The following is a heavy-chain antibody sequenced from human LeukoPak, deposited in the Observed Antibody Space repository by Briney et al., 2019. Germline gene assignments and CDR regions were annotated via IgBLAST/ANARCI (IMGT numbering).Heavy chain of an antibody. V-gene: IGHV3-23*01. CDR1: GFTFNTYA. J-gene: IGHJ4*02. CDR2: ISGSGDTT. Sequence: PGGSLRLSCAASGFTFNTYAMSWVRQAPEKGLKWVSVISGSGDTTYYTDSVKGRFTISRDNSKNTLYLQVNSLRAEDTAIYYCARGLWEYSSSPPGLWGQGTLVTVSS. D-gene: IGHD6-6*01. CDR3: ARGLWEYSSSPPGL.